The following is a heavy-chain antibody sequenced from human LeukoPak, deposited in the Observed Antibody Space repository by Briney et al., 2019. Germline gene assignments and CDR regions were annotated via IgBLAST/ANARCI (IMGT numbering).Heavy chain of an antibody. CDR2: IKEDGSEK. D-gene: IGHD3-22*01. CDR1: GFTFSSYG. V-gene: IGHV3-7*01. Sequence: GGSLRLSCAASGFTFSSYGMHWVRQAPGKGLEWVANIKEDGSEKYYGDSVKGRFTISRDNAKNSLYLEMNSLRVEDTAVYYCARDSSGYQWGQGTLVTVSS. J-gene: IGHJ4*02. CDR3: ARDSSGYQ.